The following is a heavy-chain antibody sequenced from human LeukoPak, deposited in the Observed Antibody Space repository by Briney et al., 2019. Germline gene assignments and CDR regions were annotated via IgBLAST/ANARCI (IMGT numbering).Heavy chain of an antibody. Sequence: GGSLRLSCAASGFTFSTNYMSWVRQAPGKGLEWVSVIYSGGTTYYADSVKGRFTISRDNSKNTLYPQMNSLRAEDTAVYYCARSLLDYWGQGTLVTVSS. CDR1: GFTFSTNY. CDR3: ARSLLDY. V-gene: IGHV3-53*01. CDR2: IYSGGTT. J-gene: IGHJ4*02.